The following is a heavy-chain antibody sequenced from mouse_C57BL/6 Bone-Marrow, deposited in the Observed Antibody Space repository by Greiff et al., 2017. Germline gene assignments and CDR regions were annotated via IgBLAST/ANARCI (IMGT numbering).Heavy chain of an antibody. Sequence: EVQLVESGGGLVQPGGSMKLSCVASGFTFSNYWMNWVRQSPEQGLEWVAQIRLKSDNYATHYAESVKGRFTISRDDSKSSVYLQMNNLRAEDTGIYYCTDGNYWYFDVWGTGTTVTVAS. V-gene: IGHV6-3*01. D-gene: IGHD2-1*01. J-gene: IGHJ1*03. CDR1: GFTFSNYW. CDR3: TDGNYWYFDV. CDR2: IRLKSDNYAT.